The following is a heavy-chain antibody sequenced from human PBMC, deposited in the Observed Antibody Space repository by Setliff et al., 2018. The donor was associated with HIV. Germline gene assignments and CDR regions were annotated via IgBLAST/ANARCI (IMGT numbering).Heavy chain of an antibody. V-gene: IGHV3-15*01. CDR3: TTDAKTGVATGY. D-gene: IGHD2-21*01. CDR2: VKSKSDGGTT. J-gene: IGHJ4*02. Sequence: GGSLRLSCAASGFTFSSAWMSWVRQAPGKGLEWVGRVKSKSDGGTTDYAAPVKGRFTISRDDSKNTLYLQMNSLKTEDTAVYYCTTDAKTGVATGYWGQGTLVTVSS. CDR1: GFTFSSAW.